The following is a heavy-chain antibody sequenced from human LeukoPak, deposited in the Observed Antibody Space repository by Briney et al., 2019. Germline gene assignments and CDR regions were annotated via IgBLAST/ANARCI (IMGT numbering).Heavy chain of an antibody. D-gene: IGHD3-22*01. CDR3: ARDQGSDDSSDYWPLDY. CDR1: GYTFTAYY. CDR2: INPHNRGT. Sequence: PSVKLSCKASGYTFTAYYIDWVRHAPGQGLEWMRWINPHNRGTNYAQKFQGRVTMTRETSISTDYMELSRLRSDDAAVYYCARDQGSDDSSDYWPLDYWGQGTLVTVSS. J-gene: IGHJ4*02. V-gene: IGHV1-2*02.